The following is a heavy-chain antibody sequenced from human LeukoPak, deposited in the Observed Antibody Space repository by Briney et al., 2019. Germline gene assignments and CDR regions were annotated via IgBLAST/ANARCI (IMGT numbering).Heavy chain of an antibody. Sequence: GGSLRLSCAASGFTFSSCAMTWVRQAPGKGLEWVSTISDSVGSTYYADSVKGRFTTSRDNSKNTLYLQMNSLRAEDTAVYYCARDPQRITMIVGYYFDYWGQGTLVTVSS. V-gene: IGHV3-23*01. CDR1: GFTFSSCA. CDR2: ISDSVGST. J-gene: IGHJ4*02. D-gene: IGHD3-22*01. CDR3: ARDPQRITMIVGYYFDY.